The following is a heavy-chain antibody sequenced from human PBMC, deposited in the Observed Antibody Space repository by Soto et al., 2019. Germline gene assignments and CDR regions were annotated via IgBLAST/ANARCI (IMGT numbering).Heavy chain of an antibody. CDR3: ARGSLITMVRGVSHYYYYYGMDV. CDR2: INHSGST. CDR1: GGSFSGYY. J-gene: IGHJ6*02. Sequence: QVQLQQWGAGLLKPSETLSLTCAVYGGSFSGYYWSWIRQPPGKGLEWIGEINHSGSTNYNPSLKSRVTISVDTSKNQFPLKLSSVTAADTAVYYCARGSLITMVRGVSHYYYYYGMDVWGQGTTVTVSS. V-gene: IGHV4-34*01. D-gene: IGHD3-10*01.